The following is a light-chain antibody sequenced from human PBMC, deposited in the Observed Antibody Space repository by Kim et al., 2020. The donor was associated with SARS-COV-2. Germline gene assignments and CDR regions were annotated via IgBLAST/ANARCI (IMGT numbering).Light chain of an antibody. CDR3: QTWGTGIVV. CDR1: SGHSSYA. Sequence: QLVLTQSPSASASLGASLKLTCTLSSGHSSYAIAWHQQQPEKGPRYLMKLNSDGSHSKGDGIPDRFSGSSSGAERYLTISSLQSEDEADYYCQTWGTGIVVFGGGTQLTVL. J-gene: IGLJ2*01. CDR2: LNSDGSH. V-gene: IGLV4-69*01.